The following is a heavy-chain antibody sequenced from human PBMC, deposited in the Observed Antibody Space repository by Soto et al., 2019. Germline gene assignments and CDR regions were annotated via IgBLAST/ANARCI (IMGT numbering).Heavy chain of an antibody. CDR3: AKGSMTTGRGLGY. J-gene: IGHJ4*02. CDR2: ISYDGSNK. D-gene: IGHD4-17*01. Sequence: QVQLVESGGGVVQPGRSLRLSCAASGFTFSSYGMHWVRQAPGKGLEWVAVISYDGSNKYYADSVKGRFTISRDNSKNTLYLQMNSLRAEDTAVYYCAKGSMTTGRGLGYWGQGTLVTVSS. CDR1: GFTFSSYG. V-gene: IGHV3-30*18.